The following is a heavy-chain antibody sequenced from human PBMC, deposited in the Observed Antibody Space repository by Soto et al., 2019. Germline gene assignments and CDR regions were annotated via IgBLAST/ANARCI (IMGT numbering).Heavy chain of an antibody. CDR1: GGTFSSYA. CDR2: IIPIFGTA. D-gene: IGHD3-16*01. CDR3: ARDGYDYVWGSGRAIDY. J-gene: IGHJ4*02. V-gene: IGHV1-69*01. Sequence: QVQLVQSGAEVKKPGSSVKVSCKASGGTFSSYAISWVRQAPGQGLEWMGGIIPIFGTANYAQKFQGRVTITADESTSTAYMELSSVRSEDTAVYYCARDGYDYVWGSGRAIDYWGQGTLVTVSS.